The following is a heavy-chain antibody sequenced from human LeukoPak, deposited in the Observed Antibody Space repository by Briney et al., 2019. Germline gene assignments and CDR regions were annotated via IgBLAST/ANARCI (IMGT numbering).Heavy chain of an antibody. Sequence: SVKVSCKASGGTFSSYAISWVRQAPGQGLERMGGIIPIFGTANYAQKFQGRVTITTDESTSTAYMELSSLRSEDTAVYYCARGIGKGTRLYYYYYMDVWGKGTTVTVSS. CDR1: GGTFSSYA. J-gene: IGHJ6*03. D-gene: IGHD1-1*01. CDR3: ARGIGKGTRLYYYYYMDV. V-gene: IGHV1-69*05. CDR2: IIPIFGTA.